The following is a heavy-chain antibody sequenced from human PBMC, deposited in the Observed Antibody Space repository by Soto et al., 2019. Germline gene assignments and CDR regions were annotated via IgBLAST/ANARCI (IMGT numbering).Heavy chain of an antibody. CDR3: ARVKASGVNFDY. CDR1: GGSIGGGGDS. Sequence: SETLSLTCAVSGGSIGGGGDSWSWIRQPPGKGLEWIGYIYHSGSTNYNPSLKSRVTISVDKSKNQFSLKLSSVTAADTAVYYCARVKASGVNFDYWGQGTLVTVSS. CDR2: IYHSGST. J-gene: IGHJ4*02. V-gene: IGHV4-30-2*01. D-gene: IGHD3-10*01.